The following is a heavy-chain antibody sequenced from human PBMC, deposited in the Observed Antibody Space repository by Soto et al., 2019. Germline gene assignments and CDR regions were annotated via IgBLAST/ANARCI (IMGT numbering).Heavy chain of an antibody. J-gene: IGHJ6*03. Sequence: SETLSLTCAVYGGSFSGYYWSWIRQPPGKGLEWIGEINHSGSTNYNPSLKSRVTISVDTSKNQFSLKLSSVTAADTAVYYCARSWYPSSFYYYYYYMDVWGKGTTVTVSS. V-gene: IGHV4-34*01. D-gene: IGHD6-6*01. CDR1: GGSFSGYY. CDR3: ARSWYPSSFYYYYYYMDV. CDR2: INHSGST.